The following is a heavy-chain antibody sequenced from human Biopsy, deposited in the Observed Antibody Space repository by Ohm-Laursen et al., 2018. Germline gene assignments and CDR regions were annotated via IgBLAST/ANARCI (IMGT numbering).Heavy chain of an antibody. J-gene: IGHJ6*02. Sequence: PSDTLSLTASVSGGSVTDSFHFWSWARQPPGKGLEWIGNGYYSASTNYIPSLESRVTISLDTSKNHFSQRLSSVTAADKAVYFCSRNVQRYCSGFRCFTGYFGMDVWGPGATVTVSS. CDR3: SRNVQRYCSGFRCFTGYFGMDV. CDR2: GYYSAST. D-gene: IGHD2-15*01. CDR1: GGSVTDSFHF. V-gene: IGHV4-61*03.